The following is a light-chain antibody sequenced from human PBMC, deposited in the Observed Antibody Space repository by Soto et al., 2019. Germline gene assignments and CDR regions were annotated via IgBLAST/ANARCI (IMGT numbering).Light chain of an antibody. CDR2: SAS. CDR3: QKFNPAPLI. Sequence: DIQMTQSPSSLSASVGDRVTITCRASQDISVYLAWYQQKPGKVPKLLIYSASTLQSVVPSRFSGSGSGTNFTLTISSLQPEAFATYFCQKFNPAPLIFGQRTRLEI. CDR1: QDISVY. V-gene: IGKV1-27*01. J-gene: IGKJ5*01.